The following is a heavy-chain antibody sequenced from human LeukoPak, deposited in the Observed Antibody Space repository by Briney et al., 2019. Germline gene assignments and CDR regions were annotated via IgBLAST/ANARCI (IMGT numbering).Heavy chain of an antibody. V-gene: IGHV1-46*01. CDR1: GYTFTSYY. Sequence: ASVKVSCNASGYTFTSYYLHWVRQAPGQGLEWMGIINPSAGSTSYAQKFQGRVTLTRDMSTSTVYMEVSSLRSEDTAVYYCARDLRFGELSFLPFDYWGQGTLVTVSS. CDR3: ARDLRFGELSFLPFDY. CDR2: INPSAGST. D-gene: IGHD3-10*01. J-gene: IGHJ4*02.